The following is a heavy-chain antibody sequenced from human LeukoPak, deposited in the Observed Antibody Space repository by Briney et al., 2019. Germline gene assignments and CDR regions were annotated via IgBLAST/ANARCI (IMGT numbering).Heavy chain of an antibody. CDR3: ARGTMVRGVIRYYYYGMDV. D-gene: IGHD3-10*01. J-gene: IGHJ6*02. V-gene: IGHV6-1*01. Sequence: SQTLSLTCAISGDSVSSNSAAWNWIRQSPSRGLEWLGRTYYRSKWYNDYAVSVKSRITINPDTSKNQFSLQLNSVTPEDTAVYYCARGTMVRGVIRYYYYGMDVCGQGTTVTVSS. CDR2: TYYRSKWYN. CDR1: GDSVSSNSAA.